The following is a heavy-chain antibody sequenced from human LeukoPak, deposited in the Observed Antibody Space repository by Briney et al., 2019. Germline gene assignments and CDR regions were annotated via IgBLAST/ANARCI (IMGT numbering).Heavy chain of an antibody. V-gene: IGHV3-21*04. CDR2: ISSSSSYI. J-gene: IGHJ4*02. CDR1: GFTFSSYS. D-gene: IGHD2-2*01. CDR3: ARARCSSTSCYLPY. Sequence: KSGGSLRLSCAASGFTFSSYSMSWVRQAPGKGLEWVSSISSSSSYIYYADSMKGRFTISRDNAKNSLYLQMNSLRADDTAVYYCARARCSSTSCYLPYWGQGTLVTVSS.